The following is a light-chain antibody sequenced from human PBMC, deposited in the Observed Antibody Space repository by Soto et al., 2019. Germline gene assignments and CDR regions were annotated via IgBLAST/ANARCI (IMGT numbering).Light chain of an antibody. CDR1: QSVSSNY. J-gene: IGKJ1*01. CDR2: GAS. V-gene: IGKV3-20*01. Sequence: DSVLTQSPGTLSLSPGQRATLSCRASQSVSSNYLAWYQQRPGQAPRLLIYGASTRATGIPDRFSGSGSGTDFTLTISRLEPEDFAVYYCQQYGSLSWTFGQGTKVDIK. CDR3: QQYGSLSWT.